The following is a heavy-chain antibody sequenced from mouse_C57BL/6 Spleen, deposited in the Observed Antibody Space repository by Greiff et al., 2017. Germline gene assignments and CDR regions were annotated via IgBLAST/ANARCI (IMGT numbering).Heavy chain of an antibody. D-gene: IGHD2-5*01. CDR3: ARHYSKGNYYFDY. Sequence: QVQLKESGAELVRPGTSVKMSCKASGYTFTNYWIGWAKQRPGHGLEWIGDIYPGGGYTNYNEKFKGKATLTADKSSSTAFMQFSSLTSEDSAIYYCARHYSKGNYYFDYWGQGTTLTVSS. CDR2: IYPGGGYT. V-gene: IGHV1-63*01. J-gene: IGHJ2*01. CDR1: GYTFTNYW.